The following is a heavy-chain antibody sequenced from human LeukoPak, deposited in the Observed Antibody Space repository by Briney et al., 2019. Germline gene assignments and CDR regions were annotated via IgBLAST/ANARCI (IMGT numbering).Heavy chain of an antibody. Sequence: SETLSLTCTVSGGSISSYYWSWIRQPPGKGLEWIGSIYYSGSTDYNPSLKSRLTISVDTSKNQFSLKLSSVTAADTAVYYCARVAGTLAVAGWVYFDYWGQGALVSVSS. CDR3: ARVAGTLAVAGWVYFDY. J-gene: IGHJ4*02. CDR1: GGSISSYY. CDR2: IYYSGST. D-gene: IGHD6-19*01. V-gene: IGHV4-59*01.